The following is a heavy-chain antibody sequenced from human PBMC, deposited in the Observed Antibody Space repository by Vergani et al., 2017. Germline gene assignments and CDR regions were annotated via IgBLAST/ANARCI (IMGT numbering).Heavy chain of an antibody. Sequence: VQLVQSGAEVKKPGASVKVSCKASGYTFTGYYMHWVRQAPGQGLEWMGLVDPEDGETIYAEKFQGRVTITADTSTDTAYMELSSLRSEDTAVYYCVYGSGSYYGAYYYGMDVWGQGTTVTVSS. CDR3: VYGSGSYYGAYYYGMDV. J-gene: IGHJ6*02. V-gene: IGHV1-69-2*01. CDR2: VDPEDGET. CDR1: GYTFTGYY. D-gene: IGHD3-10*01.